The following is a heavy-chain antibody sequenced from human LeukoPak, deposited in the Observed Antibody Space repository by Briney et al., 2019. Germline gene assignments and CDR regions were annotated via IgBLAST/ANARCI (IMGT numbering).Heavy chain of an antibody. Sequence: ASVKVSCKASGYTFTSYYMHWVRQAPGQGLEWMGIINPSGGSTSYAQKFQGRVTMTRDMSTSTVYMELSSLRSEDTAVYYCARDYYDTNYMDVWGKGTTVTVSS. CDR1: GYTFTSYY. CDR2: INPSGGST. CDR3: ARDYYDTNYMDV. V-gene: IGHV1-46*01. D-gene: IGHD3-22*01. J-gene: IGHJ6*03.